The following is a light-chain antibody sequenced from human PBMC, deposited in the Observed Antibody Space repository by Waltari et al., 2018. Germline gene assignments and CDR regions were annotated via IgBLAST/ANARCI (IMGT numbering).Light chain of an antibody. Sequence: DIMMTQSPDFLAVSLGERASIKCKSSHSVLDYFNNKDSLAWYQQKAGQPPRLLIHWASTRETGVPDRFSGSGSGTDFTLTISSLQAEDAALYYCQQYYGPPYNFGQGTRLEIK. J-gene: IGKJ2*01. CDR3: QQYYGPPYN. V-gene: IGKV4-1*01. CDR1: HSVLDYFNNKDS. CDR2: WAS.